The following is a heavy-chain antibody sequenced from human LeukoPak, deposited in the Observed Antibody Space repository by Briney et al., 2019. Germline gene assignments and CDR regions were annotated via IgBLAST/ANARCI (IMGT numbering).Heavy chain of an antibody. CDR2: ISAYNGNT. J-gene: IGHJ4*02. D-gene: IGHD3-22*01. CDR1: GYTFTSYG. CDR3: ARDWSRYDSSGYFPPDY. Sequence: ASVKVSCKASGYTFTSYGISWVRQAPGQGLEWMGWISAYNGNTNYAQKLQGRVTMTTDTSTSTAYMELRSLRSDDTAVYYCARDWSRYDSSGYFPPDYWGQGTLVTVSS. V-gene: IGHV1-18*01.